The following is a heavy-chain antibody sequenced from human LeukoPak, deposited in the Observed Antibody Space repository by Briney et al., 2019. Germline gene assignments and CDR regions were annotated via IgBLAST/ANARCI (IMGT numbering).Heavy chain of an antibody. Sequence: GASVKVSCKASGGTSSSNAFSWVRQAPGQGLEWMGLINPTGGSTGYAQKFQGRVTTTRDMSTSTDYMELSSLRSEDTAIYYCARDNSVGDNAWWFDPWGQGTLVTVSS. V-gene: IGHV1-46*01. CDR1: GGTSSSNA. J-gene: IGHJ5*02. CDR3: ARDNSVGDNAWWFDP. D-gene: IGHD1-26*01. CDR2: INPTGGST.